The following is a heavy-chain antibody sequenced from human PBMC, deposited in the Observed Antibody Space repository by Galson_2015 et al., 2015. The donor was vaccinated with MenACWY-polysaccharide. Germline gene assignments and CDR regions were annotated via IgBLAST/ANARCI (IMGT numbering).Heavy chain of an antibody. CDR2: INSDGST. CDR1: GFTFSSYW. V-gene: IGHV3-74*01. CDR3: VREGENGVAGAFDI. J-gene: IGHJ3*02. Sequence: SLRLSCAASGFTFSSYWMNWVRQAPGKGLVWVSRINSDGSTSYADSVKGRFTMSRDNAKNTVYLQMNSLRAEDTAVYYCVREGENGVAGAFDIWGQGTMVTVSS. D-gene: IGHD3-3*01.